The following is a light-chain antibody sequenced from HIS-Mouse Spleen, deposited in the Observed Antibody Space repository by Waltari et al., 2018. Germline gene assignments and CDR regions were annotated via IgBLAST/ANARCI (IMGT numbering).Light chain of an antibody. CDR1: AVPKQH. Sequence: SYELTQPPSVSVSSGQTARITGSGDAVPKQHAYWYQQKPGQAPVLVIYKDSERPAGIPERFSGSSSGTTVTLTISGVQAEDEADYYCQSADSSGTYVVFGGGTKLTVL. J-gene: IGLJ2*01. CDR3: QSADSSGTYVV. CDR2: KDS. V-gene: IGLV3-25*03.